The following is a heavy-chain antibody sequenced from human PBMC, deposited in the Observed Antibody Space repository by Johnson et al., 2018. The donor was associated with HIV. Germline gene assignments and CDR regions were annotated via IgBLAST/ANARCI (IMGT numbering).Heavy chain of an antibody. J-gene: IGHJ3*02. Sequence: QVQLVESGGGLVQPGRSLRLSCAASGFTFDDYAMHWVRQAPGKGLEWVSGIYSGGSTYYADSVKGRFTISRDNSKNTLYLQMNSLRAEDTAVYYCAKVRSGCSTGAFDIWGQGTVVTISS. CDR2: IYSGGST. CDR3: AKVRSGCSTGAFDI. V-gene: IGHV3-NL1*01. D-gene: IGHD6-19*01. CDR1: GFTFDDYA.